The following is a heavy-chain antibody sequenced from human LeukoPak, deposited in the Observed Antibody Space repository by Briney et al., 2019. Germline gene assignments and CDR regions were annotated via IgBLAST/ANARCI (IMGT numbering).Heavy chain of an antibody. CDR3: AKASVAGYFFDY. D-gene: IGHD6-19*01. CDR2: ISYDGSNK. CDR1: GFTFSSYG. V-gene: IGHV3-30*18. J-gene: IGHJ4*02. Sequence: GGSLRLSCAASGFTFSSYGMHWVRQAPGKGLEWVAVISYDGSNKYYADSVKGRFTISRDNSKNTLYLQMNSLRAEDTAVYYCAKASVAGYFFDYWGQGTLVTVSS.